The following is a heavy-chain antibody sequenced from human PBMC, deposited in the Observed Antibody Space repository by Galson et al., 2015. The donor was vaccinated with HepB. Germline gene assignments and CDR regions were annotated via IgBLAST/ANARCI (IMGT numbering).Heavy chain of an antibody. D-gene: IGHD3-9*01. CDR2: IYPGDSDT. CDR1: GYSFTSYW. CDR3: ARQGYDILTGYYTIFDY. V-gene: IGHV5-51*01. J-gene: IGHJ4*02. Sequence: QSGAEVKKPGESLKISCKGSGYSFTSYWIGWVRQMPGKGLEWMGIIYPGDSDTRYSPSFQGQVTISADKSISTAYLQWSSLKASDTAMYYCARQGYDILTGYYTIFDYWGQGTLVTVSS.